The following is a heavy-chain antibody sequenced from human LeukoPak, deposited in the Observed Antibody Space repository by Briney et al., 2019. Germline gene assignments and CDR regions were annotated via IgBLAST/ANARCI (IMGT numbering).Heavy chain of an antibody. J-gene: IGHJ4*02. D-gene: IGHD6-19*01. V-gene: IGHV4-39*01. CDR1: GGSISSSSYY. CDR2: IYYSGST. CDR3: ARTRSGWYSDFDY. Sequence: SETLSLTCTVSGGSISSSSYYWGWIRQPPGKGLEWIGNIYYSGSTYYNPSIKSRVTISVDTSKNQFSLKLSSVTAADTAVYYCARTRSGWYSDFDYWGQGTLVTVSS.